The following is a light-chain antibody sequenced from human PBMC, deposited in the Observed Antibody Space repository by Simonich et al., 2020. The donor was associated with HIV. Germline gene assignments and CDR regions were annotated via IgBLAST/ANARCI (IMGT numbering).Light chain of an antibody. CDR3: QSYDSSNQV. CDR1: SGSIASNS. J-gene: IGLJ3*02. CDR2: EDN. V-gene: IGLV6-57*01. Sequence: NFMLTQPHSVSESPGKTVTISCTRSSGSIASNSVQWYQQRPGSSPTTVIYEDNQRPSGVPDRFSGSIDSSSNSASLTISGLKTEDEADYYCQSYDSSNQVFGGGTKLTVI.